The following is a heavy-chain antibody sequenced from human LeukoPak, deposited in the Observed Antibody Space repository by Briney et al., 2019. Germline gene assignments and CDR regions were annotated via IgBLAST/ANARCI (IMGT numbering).Heavy chain of an antibody. CDR1: GFTFSSYA. CDR2: ISYDGSNK. Sequence: PGRSLRLSCAASGFTFSSYAMHGVRQAPGKGLEWVAVISYDGSNKYYADSVKGRFTISRDNSKNTLYLQMYSLRAEDTAVYYCARVGCSGGSCYGGYYYYGMDVWGQGTTVTVSS. CDR3: ARVGCSGGSCYGGYYYYGMDV. D-gene: IGHD2-15*01. V-gene: IGHV3-30-3*01. J-gene: IGHJ6*02.